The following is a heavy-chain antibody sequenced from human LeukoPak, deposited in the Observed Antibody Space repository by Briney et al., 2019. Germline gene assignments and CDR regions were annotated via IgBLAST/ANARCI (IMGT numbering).Heavy chain of an antibody. CDR2: ISGSGGST. CDR3: AKDAPVNIVVVPAANS. V-gene: IGHV3-23*01. Sequence: GGSLRLSCAASGFTFSSYAMSWVRQAPGKGLEWVSAISGSGGSTYYADSVKGRFTISRDNSKNTLYLQMHSLRAEDTAVYYCAKDAPVNIVVVPAANSWGQGTLVTVSS. D-gene: IGHD2-2*01. J-gene: IGHJ4*02. CDR1: GFTFSSYA.